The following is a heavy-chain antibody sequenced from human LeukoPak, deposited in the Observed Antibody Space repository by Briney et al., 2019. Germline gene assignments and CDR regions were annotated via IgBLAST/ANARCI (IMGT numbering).Heavy chain of an antibody. CDR1: GFTVTGNY. V-gene: IGHV3-53*01. J-gene: IGHJ4*02. Sequence: GGSLSLSCAASGFTVTGNYMSWVRQAPGKGLEWVSVIYSGGSTFYADSVKGRFTISRDNSKNTLFLQMHSLRAEDTAVYYCARGAIFVGGVGAQDYWGQGTLVTVSS. D-gene: IGHD1-26*01. CDR3: ARGAIFVGGVGAQDY. CDR2: IYSGGST.